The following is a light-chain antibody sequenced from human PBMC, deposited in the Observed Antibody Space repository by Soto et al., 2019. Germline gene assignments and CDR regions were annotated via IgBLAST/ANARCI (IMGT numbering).Light chain of an antibody. CDR1: QSVSSSY. V-gene: IGKV3-20*01. CDR3: QQYGSSSWT. CDR2: GTS. Sequence: EIVLTQSPGTLSLSPGERATLSCRASQSVSSSYLAWYQQKPGQAPRLLIYGTSSRPTAIPERFSGSESGTDFTLTISRLEPEDFAVYYSQQYGSSSWTFGQGPKVEIK. J-gene: IGKJ1*01.